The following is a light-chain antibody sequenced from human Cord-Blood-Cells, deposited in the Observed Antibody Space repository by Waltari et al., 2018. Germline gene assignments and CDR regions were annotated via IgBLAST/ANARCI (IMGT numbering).Light chain of an antibody. CDR2: GAS. Sequence: EIVLTQSPGTQSLSPGERATLSCRASQSVSSSYLAWYQQKPGQAPRPLIYGASSRATGIPDRFSGSGSGTDFTLTISRLEPEDFAVYYCQQYGSSPALTFGGGTKVEIK. CDR3: QQYGSSPALT. CDR1: QSVSSSY. J-gene: IGKJ4*01. V-gene: IGKV3-20*01.